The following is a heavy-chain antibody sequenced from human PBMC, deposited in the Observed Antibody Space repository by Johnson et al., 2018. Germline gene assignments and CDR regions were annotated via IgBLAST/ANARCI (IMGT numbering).Heavy chain of an antibody. Sequence: EVQLVESGGGLVKPGRSLRLSCTASGFTFGDYAMSWFRQAPGKGLEWVGFIRSKAYGGTTEYAASVKGRFTISRDDSKSIAYLQMNSLKTEDTAVYYCTRVGVSGSYPIYDYYGMDVWGQGTTVTVSS. D-gene: IGHD3-10*01. J-gene: IGHJ6*02. CDR1: GFTFGDYA. V-gene: IGHV3-49*05. CDR3: TRVGVSGSYPIYDYYGMDV. CDR2: IRSKAYGGTT.